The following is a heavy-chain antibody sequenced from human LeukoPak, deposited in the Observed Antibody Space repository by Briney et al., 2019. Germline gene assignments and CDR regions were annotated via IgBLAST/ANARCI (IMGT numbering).Heavy chain of an antibody. CDR2: IYYSGST. D-gene: IGHD5-18*01. CDR3: ARVDTAMVTGFDY. CDR1: GGSISSGDYY. Sequence: SQTLSLTCTVSGGSISSGDYYWSWIRQPPGKGLGWIGYIYYSGSTYYNPSLKSRVTISVDTSKNQFSLKLSSVTAADTAVYYCARVDTAMVTGFDYWGQGTLVTVSS. V-gene: IGHV4-30-4*01. J-gene: IGHJ4*02.